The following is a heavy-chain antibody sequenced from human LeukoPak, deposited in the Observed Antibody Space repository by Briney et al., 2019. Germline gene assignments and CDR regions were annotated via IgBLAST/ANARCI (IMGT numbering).Heavy chain of an antibody. CDR1: GFTLCTFP. D-gene: IGHD6-19*01. CDR3: AKSLIAVYGTGSFDS. CDR2: IRDSNDNT. J-gene: IGHJ4*02. Sequence: PGGALRLSCAASGFTLCTFPLSWGRQAPGKGLGGGSSIRDSNDNTYYADSVKGRFTISRDISKNTLYLQMFSLRAEDTAVYCCAKSLIAVYGTGSFDSWGQGTLVTVSP. V-gene: IGHV3-23*01.